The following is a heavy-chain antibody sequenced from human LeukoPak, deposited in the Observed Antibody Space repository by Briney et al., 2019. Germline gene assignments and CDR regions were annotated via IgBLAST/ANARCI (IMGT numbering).Heavy chain of an antibody. V-gene: IGHV4-39*01. CDR3: ARADFNYDYVWVGFDP. D-gene: IGHD3-16*01. CDR1: GGSISSSSYY. J-gene: IGHJ5*02. CDR2: IYYSGST. Sequence: SETLSLTCTVSGGSISSSSYYWGWIRQPPGKGLEWIGSIYYSGSTYYNPSLKSRVTISVDTSKNQFSLKLSSVTAADTAVYYCARADFNYDYVWVGFDPWGQGTLVTVSS.